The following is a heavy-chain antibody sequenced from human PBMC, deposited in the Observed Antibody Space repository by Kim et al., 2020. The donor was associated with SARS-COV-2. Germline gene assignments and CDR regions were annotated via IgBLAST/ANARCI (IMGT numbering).Heavy chain of an antibody. Sequence: GGSLRLSCAASGFTFDDYAMHWVRQAPGKGLEWVSLISGDGGSTYYADSVKGRFTISRDNSKNSLYLQMNSLRTEDTALYYCAKLPSYYYDSSGYTGPKYYYYGVDVSGQGTTVTVSS. CDR1: GFTFDDYA. D-gene: IGHD3-22*01. J-gene: IGHJ6*02. CDR2: ISGDGGST. V-gene: IGHV3-43*02. CDR3: AKLPSYYYDSSGYTGPKYYYYGVDV.